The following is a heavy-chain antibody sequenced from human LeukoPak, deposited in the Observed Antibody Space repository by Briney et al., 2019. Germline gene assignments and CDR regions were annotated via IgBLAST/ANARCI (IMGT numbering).Heavy chain of an antibody. V-gene: IGHV3-9*01. D-gene: IGHD3-10*01. Sequence: GRSLRLSCAASGFTFDDYAMRWVRQAPGKGLEWVSGISWNSGSIGYADSVKGRFTISRDNAKNSLYLQMNSLRAEDTALYYCAKDINGYYYGSGSYYNWAAFDIWGQGTMVTVSS. J-gene: IGHJ3*02. CDR2: ISWNSGSI. CDR3: AKDINGYYYGSGSYYNWAAFDI. CDR1: GFTFDDYA.